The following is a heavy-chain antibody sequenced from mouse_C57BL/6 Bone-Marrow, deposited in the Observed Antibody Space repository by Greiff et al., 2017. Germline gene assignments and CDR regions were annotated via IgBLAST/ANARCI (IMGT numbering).Heavy chain of an antibody. CDR2: IDPSDSYT. Sequence: QVQLQQPGAELVRPGTSVKLSCKASGYTFPSYWMHWVKQRPGQGLEWIGVIDPSDSYTNYNQKFKGKATLTVDTSSSSAYMPLSSLTSEDSAVYYCARNYYGSSWNWYFDVWGTGTTVTVSS. V-gene: IGHV1-59*01. CDR1: GYTFPSYW. D-gene: IGHD1-1*01. J-gene: IGHJ1*03. CDR3: ARNYYGSSWNWYFDV.